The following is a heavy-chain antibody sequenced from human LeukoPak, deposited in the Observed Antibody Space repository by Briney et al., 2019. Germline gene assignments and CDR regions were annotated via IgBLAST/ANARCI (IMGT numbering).Heavy chain of an antibody. V-gene: IGHV3-49*04. CDR3: TLHSYGYSDYYYYGMDV. CDR2: IRSKAYGGTT. J-gene: IGHJ6*02. Sequence: HPGGSLRLSCAASGFTFSSYAMSWVRQAPGKGLEWVGFIRSKAYGGTTEYAASVKGRFTISRDDSKSIAYLQMNSLKTEDTAVYYCTLHSYGYSDYYYYGMDVWGQGTTVTVSS. D-gene: IGHD5-18*01. CDR1: GFTFSSYA.